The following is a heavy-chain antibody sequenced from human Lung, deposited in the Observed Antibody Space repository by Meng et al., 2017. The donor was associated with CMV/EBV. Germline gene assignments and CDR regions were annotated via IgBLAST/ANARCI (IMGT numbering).Heavy chain of an antibody. CDR2: VYYGGGT. Sequence: SVRSASYYWRWIRQPPGKGLEWIAYVYYGGGTNYNPSLKSRVTISVDTSKNQFSLKLSSVTAADTAVYYCARGTGYCSSTSCYPFDPWGQGTLVTVSS. CDR1: SVRSASYY. J-gene: IGHJ5*02. V-gene: IGHV4-61*01. CDR3: ARGTGYCSSTSCYPFDP. D-gene: IGHD2-2*01.